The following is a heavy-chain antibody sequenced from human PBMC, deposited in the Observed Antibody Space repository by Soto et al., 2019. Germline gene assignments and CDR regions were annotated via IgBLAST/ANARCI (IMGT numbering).Heavy chain of an antibody. CDR2: ISPNGDAT. V-gene: IGHV3-23*01. D-gene: IGHD3-9*01. CDR3: AKEKRGLVADNWFDP. Sequence: PGGSLRLSCAASGFTFSTYAMSWGLQAPWKGLEWVSAISPNGDATYYADSVKGRFTISRDNSKSTLYLQMNSLRAEDTAVYYCAKEKRGLVADNWFDPWGQGTLVTVSS. CDR1: GFTFSTYA. J-gene: IGHJ5*02.